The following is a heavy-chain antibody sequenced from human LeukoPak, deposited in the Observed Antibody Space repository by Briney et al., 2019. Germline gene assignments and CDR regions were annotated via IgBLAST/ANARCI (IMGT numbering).Heavy chain of an antibody. V-gene: IGHV3-64*01. J-gene: IGHJ4*02. Sequence: GGSLRLSCAASGFTFSDYAMHWVRQAPGKGLEDVSAISSDGGSTYYANSVKGRFTISRDNSKNTVYLQMDSLRAEDMALYYCARTYYDFWSGYLDYWGQGTLVTVSS. CDR2: ISSDGGST. CDR1: GFTFSDYA. CDR3: ARTYYDFWSGYLDY. D-gene: IGHD3-3*01.